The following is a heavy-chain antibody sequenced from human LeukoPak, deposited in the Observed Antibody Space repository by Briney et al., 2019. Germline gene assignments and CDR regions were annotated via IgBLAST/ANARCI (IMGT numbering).Heavy chain of an antibody. CDR3: ARGAGSGWGDYFDY. J-gene: IGHJ4*02. Sequence: ASVKVSCKASGHTFTSYDINWVRQATGQGLEWMGWMNPNSGNTGYAQKFQGRVTMTRNTSISTAYMELSSLRSEDTAVYYCARGAGSGWGDYFDYWGQGTLVTVSS. CDR1: GHTFTSYD. CDR2: MNPNSGNT. D-gene: IGHD6-19*01. V-gene: IGHV1-8*01.